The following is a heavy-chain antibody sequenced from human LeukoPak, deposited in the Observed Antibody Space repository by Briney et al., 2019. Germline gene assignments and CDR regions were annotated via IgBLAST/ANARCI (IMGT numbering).Heavy chain of an antibody. J-gene: IGHJ6*02. CDR1: GFTFSSYW. CDR3: ARGKGSYSSSWYPFYYYYYGMDV. V-gene: IGHV3-7*01. D-gene: IGHD6-13*01. CDR2: IKQEGREK. Sequence: PGGSLRLSCAASGFTFSSYWMSWVRQAPGKGLEWVANIKQEGREKYYVDSVKGRFTISRDNAKNSLYLQMNSLRAEDTAVYYCARGKGSYSSSWYPFYYYYYGMDVWGQGTTVTVSS.